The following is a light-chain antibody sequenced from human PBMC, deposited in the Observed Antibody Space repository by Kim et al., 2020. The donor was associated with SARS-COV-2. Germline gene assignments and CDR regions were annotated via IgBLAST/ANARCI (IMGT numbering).Light chain of an antibody. CDR1: QGISSY. CDR2: AAS. V-gene: IGKV1-8*01. CDR3: QQYYGYPLT. J-gene: IGKJ4*01. Sequence: AIRMTQSPSSFSASIGDRVTITCRASQGISSYLAWYQQKPGKAPNLLIYAASSLQSGVPSRFSGSGSGTDFTLTISCLQSEDFATYYCQQYYGYPLTFGGGTKVDIK.